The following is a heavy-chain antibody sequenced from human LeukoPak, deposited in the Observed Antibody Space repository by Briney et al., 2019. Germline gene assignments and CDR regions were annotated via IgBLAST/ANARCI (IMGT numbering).Heavy chain of an antibody. V-gene: IGHV3-11*06. J-gene: IGHJ4*02. CDR3: ARARGSIPSSSFDY. D-gene: IGHD6-6*01. CDR1: GFTFSDYY. Sequence: GGSLRLSCAASGFTFSDYYMSWIRHAPGKGREWVSYISSGSSYTDYADSVKGRFTISRDNAKNSLDLQMNILRAEDTALYYCARARGSIPSSSFDYWGQGALVTVSS. CDR2: ISSGSSYT.